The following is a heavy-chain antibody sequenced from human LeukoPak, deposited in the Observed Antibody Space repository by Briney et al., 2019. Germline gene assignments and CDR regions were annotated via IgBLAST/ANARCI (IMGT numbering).Heavy chain of an antibody. J-gene: IGHJ4*02. D-gene: IGHD5-18*01. CDR1: GFTFISYG. V-gene: IGHV3-23*01. CDR2: ITGSGGST. CDR3: AKDRLAYSYAQPFDY. Sequence: GGTLRLSCTASGFTFISYGMSWVRQAPGKGLEWISGITGSGGSTYYADSVKGRFTISRDNSKNTLYLQMNSLRAEDTAIYYCAKDRLAYSYAQPFDYWGQGTLVTVSS.